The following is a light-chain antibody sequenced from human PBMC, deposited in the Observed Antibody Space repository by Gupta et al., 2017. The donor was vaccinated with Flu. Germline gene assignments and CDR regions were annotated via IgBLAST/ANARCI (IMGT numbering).Light chain of an antibody. Sequence: SSDVGGYNYVSWYQQHPGKAPKLMISEVSNRPSGVSNRFSGSKSGNTASLTISGLQAEDEADYYCSSYTSSSTPLVFGTGTKVTVL. V-gene: IGLV2-14*01. J-gene: IGLJ1*01. CDR1: SSDVGGYNY. CDR2: EVS. CDR3: SSYTSSSTPLV.